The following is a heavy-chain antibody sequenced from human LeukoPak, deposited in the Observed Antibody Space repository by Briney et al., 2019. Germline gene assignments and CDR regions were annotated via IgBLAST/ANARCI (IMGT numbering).Heavy chain of an antibody. J-gene: IGHJ4*02. CDR2: ISGSGGST. CDR1: GFTFSSYA. Sequence: PGGSLRLSCAASGFTFSSYAMSWVRQAPGKGLEWVSAISGSGGSTYYADSVKGRFTISRDNFKNTLYLQMNSLRAEDTAVYYCAKVGLLGVVPAAMLIDYWGQGTLVTVSS. D-gene: IGHD2-2*01. CDR3: AKVGLLGVVPAAMLIDY. V-gene: IGHV3-23*01.